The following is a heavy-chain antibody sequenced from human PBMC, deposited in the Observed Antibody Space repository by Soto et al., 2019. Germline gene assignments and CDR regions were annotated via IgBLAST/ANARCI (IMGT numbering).Heavy chain of an antibody. V-gene: IGHV3-23*01. CDR1: GFTFDNYA. CDR3: AKTVAARLMGFER. Sequence: GGSLRLSCTASGFTFDNYAMNWVRQAPGKGLEWVSVISGSGDSKYYADSVKGRFTISRDNSHNTLYLQMDSLRAEDTAAYYCAKTVAARLMGFERWGQGTLVTVSS. J-gene: IGHJ4*02. D-gene: IGHD6-6*01. CDR2: ISGSGDSK.